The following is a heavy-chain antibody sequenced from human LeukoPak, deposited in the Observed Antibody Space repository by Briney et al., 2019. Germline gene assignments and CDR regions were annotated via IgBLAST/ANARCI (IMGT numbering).Heavy chain of an antibody. D-gene: IGHD3-10*01. CDR1: GYTFTSYD. J-gene: IGHJ4*02. CDR3: ARGGVGSGSYDY. CDR2: MNPNSGNT. Sequence: ASVKVSCKASGYTFTSYDINWVRQAPGQGLEWMGWMNPNSGNTGYAQKFQGRVTMTRNTSISTAYMELSSLRSEDTAVYYCARGGVGSGSYDYWGQGTLVTVSS. V-gene: IGHV1-8*01.